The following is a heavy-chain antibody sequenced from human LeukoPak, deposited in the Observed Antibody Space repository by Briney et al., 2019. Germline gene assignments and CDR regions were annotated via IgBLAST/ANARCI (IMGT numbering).Heavy chain of an antibody. Sequence: SETLSLTCTVSGGSITNYFWSWIRQPPGKGLEWIGFIYYNGSTNYNPSLKSRVTISVDTSKNQFSLKLSSVTAADTAVYYCARDPNYYDSSGYVWGQGTLVTVSS. J-gene: IGHJ4*02. CDR3: ARDPNYYDSSGYV. CDR1: GGSITNYF. V-gene: IGHV4-59*12. CDR2: IYYNGST. D-gene: IGHD3-22*01.